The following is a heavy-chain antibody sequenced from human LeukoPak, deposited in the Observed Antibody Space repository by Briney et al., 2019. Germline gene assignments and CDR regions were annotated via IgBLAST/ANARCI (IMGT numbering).Heavy chain of an antibody. CDR2: ISHSGGI. V-gene: IGHV4-38-2*02. CDR3: ARVIMSPGTAHDYYYYMDV. CDR1: GYSISSDYY. D-gene: IGHD1-1*01. Sequence: PETLSLTRTVSGYSISSDYYWGWIRQPPGRGLECIGSISHSGGIFHTPSLKSRVTISVDTSKSQFTLKLSSVTAADTAVYHCARVIMSPGTAHDYYYYMDVWGKGATVTVSS. J-gene: IGHJ6*03.